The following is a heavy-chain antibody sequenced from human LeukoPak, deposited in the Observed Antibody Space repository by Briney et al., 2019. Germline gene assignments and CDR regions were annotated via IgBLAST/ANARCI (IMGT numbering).Heavy chain of an antibody. V-gene: IGHV3-23*01. J-gene: IGHJ4*02. CDR3: AKDELLLSFED. Sequence: GGTLRLSWAASGFTFSSYGMSWARQAPGKGLEWVSGMSGSAGSTSYADSVKGRFTISRDNSKNTLYLQMNSLRAEDTAVYYCAKDELLLSFEDWGQGTLVTVSS. D-gene: IGHD3-10*01. CDR2: MSGSAGST. CDR1: GFTFSSYG.